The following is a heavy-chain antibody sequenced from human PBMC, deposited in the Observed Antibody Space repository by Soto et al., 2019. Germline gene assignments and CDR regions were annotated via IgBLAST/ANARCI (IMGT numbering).Heavy chain of an antibody. J-gene: IGHJ4*02. V-gene: IGHV5-51*01. CDR2: IYPGDSDT. CDR1: GYTFATYW. Sequence: PGESLKISCKGPGYTFATYWIGWVRQMPGKGLEWMGIIYPGDSDTRYSPSFQGQVTISVDKSISTAYVQWSSLKASDSAIYYCFRGGVTSRTFDYWGQGTLVTVSS. D-gene: IGHD3-16*01. CDR3: FRGGVTSRTFDY.